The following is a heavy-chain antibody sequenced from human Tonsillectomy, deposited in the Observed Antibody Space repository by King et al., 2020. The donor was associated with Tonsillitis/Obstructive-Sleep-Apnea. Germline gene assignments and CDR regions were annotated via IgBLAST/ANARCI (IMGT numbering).Heavy chain of an antibody. CDR3: DRDLGGGSGGRNYYYYMDV. J-gene: IGHJ6*03. V-gene: IGHV3-74*01. Sequence: VQLVESGGGLVQPGGSLRLSCAASGFTFSSYWMHWVRQAPGKGLVWVSRINSDGSGTSYADSVKGRFPISRANAKTTLYLQMNSLRAEDTAVYYCDRDLGGGSGGRNYYYYMDVWGKGTTVTVSS. D-gene: IGHD3-10*01. CDR1: GFTFSSYW. CDR2: INSDGSGT.